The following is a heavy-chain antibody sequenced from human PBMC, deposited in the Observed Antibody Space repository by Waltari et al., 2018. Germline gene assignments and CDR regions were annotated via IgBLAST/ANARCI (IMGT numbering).Heavy chain of an antibody. Sequence: EVQLVESGGGLVQPGESLRLSCVASGFLFSNSWMSWVRQAPGKGVEWVANIKEDGSQRYYVDSVNGRFTISRDNAKNSLYLQMNSLRVEDTAVFYCVKGGGNFHSWGQGTLVTVS. D-gene: IGHD1-1*01. CDR1: GFLFSNSW. J-gene: IGHJ4*02. V-gene: IGHV3-7*03. CDR3: VKGGGNFHS. CDR2: IKEDGSQR.